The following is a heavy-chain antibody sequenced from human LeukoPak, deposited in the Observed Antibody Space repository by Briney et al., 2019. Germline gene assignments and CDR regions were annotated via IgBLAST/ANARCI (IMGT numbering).Heavy chain of an antibody. Sequence: GGSLRLSCAASGFIFSSYGISWVRQAPGQGLEWVSVSYSGGSTYYADSVKGRFTISRDNSKNTLYLQMNSPRAKRTAVYYCARDRIYMGYGDYDDYWGQGTLVTVSS. CDR1: GFIFSSYG. J-gene: IGHJ4*02. V-gene: IGHV3-53*01. CDR2: SYSGGST. CDR3: ARDRIYMGYGDYDDY. D-gene: IGHD4-17*01.